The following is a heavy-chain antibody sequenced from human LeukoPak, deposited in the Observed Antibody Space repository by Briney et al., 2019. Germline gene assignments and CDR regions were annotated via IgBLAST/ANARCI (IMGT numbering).Heavy chain of an antibody. D-gene: IGHD4-17*01. J-gene: IGHJ4*02. CDR1: GGSISSRRYY. CDR3: ARHLSREDYGDYVDY. V-gene: IGHV4-39*01. Sequence: PSETLSLTCTVSGGSISSRRYYWGWIRQPPGKGLEWIASIYSSGSTYYNPSLKSRVTISVDTSKNQFSLKLRSVTATDTAVYYCARHLSREDYGDYVDYWGQGTLVSVSS. CDR2: IYSSGST.